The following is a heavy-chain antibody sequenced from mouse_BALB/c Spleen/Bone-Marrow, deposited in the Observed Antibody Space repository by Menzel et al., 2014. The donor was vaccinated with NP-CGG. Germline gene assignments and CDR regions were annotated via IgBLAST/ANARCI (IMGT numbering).Heavy chain of an antibody. Sequence: EVKLVESGGGLVQPGGSLRLSCTTSGFTFTDYYMSWVRQPPGMALEWLAFIRNKAYGYTTEYSASVRGRFTISRDNSQSILYLQMNTLRAEDSATYYCARFPMDYWGQGTSVTVSS. CDR3: ARFPMDY. J-gene: IGHJ4*01. V-gene: IGHV7-3*02. CDR2: IRNKAYGYTT. CDR1: GFTFTDYY.